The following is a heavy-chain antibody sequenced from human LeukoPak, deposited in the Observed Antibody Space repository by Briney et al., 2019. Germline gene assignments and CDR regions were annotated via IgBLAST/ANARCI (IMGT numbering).Heavy chain of an antibody. V-gene: IGHV4-39*06. CDR1: GGSISSNNHD. CDR3: ARAIPAYSSGWFCDAFDI. CDR2: IYYSGTT. Sequence: SETLSLTCTVSGGSISSNNHDWGWIRQPPGKGLEWIGSIYYSGTTFYNPSLKSRLTVSIDTSKNQFPLKLTSVTAADTAAYYCARAIPAYSSGWFCDAFDIWGQGTMVTVPS. D-gene: IGHD6-19*01. J-gene: IGHJ3*02.